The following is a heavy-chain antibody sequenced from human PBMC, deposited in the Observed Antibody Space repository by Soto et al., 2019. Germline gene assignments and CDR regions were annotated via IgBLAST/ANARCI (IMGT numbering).Heavy chain of an antibody. CDR2: IDYSGST. CDR1: GGSISSSTSS. D-gene: IGHD3-3*01. V-gene: IGHV4-39*01. J-gene: IGHJ4*02. Sequence: SETLSLTCPVSGGSISSSTSSWGWIRQPPGKGLEGIGSIDYSGSTYYNPSLKSRVTISVDTSKNQFSLKLSSVTAADTAVYYCARHGDFWSDGYFDYWGQGTLGTVS. CDR3: ARHGDFWSDGYFDY.